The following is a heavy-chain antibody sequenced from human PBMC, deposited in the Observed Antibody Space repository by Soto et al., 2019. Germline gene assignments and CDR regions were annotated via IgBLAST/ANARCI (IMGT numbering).Heavy chain of an antibody. J-gene: IGHJ4*02. CDR3: ARGGRDYDSSGYYEPHFDY. D-gene: IGHD3-22*01. V-gene: IGHV1-46*01. CDR2: INPSGGST. CDR1: GYTFTSYY. Sequence: GASVKVSCKASGYTFTSYYIHWVRQAPGQGLEWMGIINPSGGSTSYAQKFQGRVTMTRDTSTSTVYMELSSLRSEDTAVYYCARGGRDYDSSGYYEPHFDYWGQGTLVTVSS.